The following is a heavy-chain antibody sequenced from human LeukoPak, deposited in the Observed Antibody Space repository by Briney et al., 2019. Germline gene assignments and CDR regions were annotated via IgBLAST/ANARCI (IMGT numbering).Heavy chain of an antibody. Sequence: KASETLSLTCTVSGVSISSSNSYWGWIRQPPGKGLEWIGSIYYSRSIYYNPSLKSRVTISVDTSKNQFSLKLSSVTAADTAVYHCARLPTVTFFDHWGQGTLVTVSS. CDR2: IYYSRSI. V-gene: IGHV4-39*01. CDR1: GVSISSSNSY. J-gene: IGHJ4*02. D-gene: IGHD4-17*01. CDR3: ARLPTVTFFDH.